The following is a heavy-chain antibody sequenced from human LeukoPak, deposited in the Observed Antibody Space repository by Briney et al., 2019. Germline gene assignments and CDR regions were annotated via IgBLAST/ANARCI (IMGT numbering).Heavy chain of an antibody. CDR2: INPNSGGT. V-gene: IGHV1-2*02. CDR1: GYTFTGYY. Sequence: ASVKVSCKASGYTFTGYYMHWVRQAPGQGLEWMGWINPNSGGTNYAQKFQGRVTMTRDTSISTAYMELSRLRSDDTAVYYCARNYYDSGAPFDYWGQGTLVTVSS. D-gene: IGHD3-22*01. CDR3: ARNYYDSGAPFDY. J-gene: IGHJ4*02.